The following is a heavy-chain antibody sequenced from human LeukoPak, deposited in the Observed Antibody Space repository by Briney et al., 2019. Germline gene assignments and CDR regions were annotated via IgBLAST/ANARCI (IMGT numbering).Heavy chain of an antibody. V-gene: IGHV1-18*01. CDR3: ARAKTSSGHYVY. D-gene: IGHD6-19*01. CDR2: ISTYSGNT. J-gene: IGHJ4*02. CDR1: GYTFTTYG. Sequence: ASVKVSCKASGYTFTTYGISWVRQAPGQGLEWMGWISTYSGNTNYAQKLQGRVTMTTDTSTSTAYMELRSLRSDDTAVYYCARAKTSSGHYVYWGQGTLVTVVS.